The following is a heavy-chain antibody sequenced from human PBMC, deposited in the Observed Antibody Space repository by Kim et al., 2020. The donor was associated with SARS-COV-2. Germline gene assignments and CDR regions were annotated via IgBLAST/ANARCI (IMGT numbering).Heavy chain of an antibody. CDR2: IYYSGST. CDR1: GGSISSSSYY. CDR3: ARLRREWELLPQTFDY. Sequence: SETLSLTCTVSGGSISSSSYYWGWIRQPPGKGLEWIGSIYYSGSTYYNPSLKSRVTISVDTSKNQFSLKLSSVTAADTAVYYCARLRREWELLPQTFDYWGQGTLVTVSS. D-gene: IGHD1-26*01. J-gene: IGHJ4*02. V-gene: IGHV4-39*01.